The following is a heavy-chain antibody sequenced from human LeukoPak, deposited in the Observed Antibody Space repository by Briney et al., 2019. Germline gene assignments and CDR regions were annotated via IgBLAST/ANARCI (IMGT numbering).Heavy chain of an antibody. V-gene: IGHV4-30-2*01. CDR2: IFHTGHT. Sequence: SETLSLTCTVSGGSISSGDYPWSWIRQPPGKGLEWIGNIFHTGHTSYNPSLKSRVTISVDMSKNQLSLKLSSVTAADTAGYYCARGFYGSGSQFDYWGQGTLVTVSS. CDR1: GGSISSGDYP. D-gene: IGHD3-10*01. CDR3: ARGFYGSGSQFDY. J-gene: IGHJ4*02.